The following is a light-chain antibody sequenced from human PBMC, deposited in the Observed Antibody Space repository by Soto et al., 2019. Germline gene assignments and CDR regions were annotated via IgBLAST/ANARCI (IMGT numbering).Light chain of an antibody. CDR3: QQSKSTPPT. Sequence: AIRMTQSPSSLSASTGDRVTITCRASQGISSYLAWYQQKPGKAPELLIYAASTLQSGVPSRFSGSGSGTDFTLTISSLQPEDFAIYYCQQSKSTPPTFGQGKRLASK. CDR1: QGISSY. J-gene: IGKJ5*01. CDR2: AAS. V-gene: IGKV1-8*01.